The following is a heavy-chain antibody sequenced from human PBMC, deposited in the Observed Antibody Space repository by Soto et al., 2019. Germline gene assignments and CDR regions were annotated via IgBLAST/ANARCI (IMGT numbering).Heavy chain of an antibody. CDR3: AKALGYCSSTSCHSDAFDI. V-gene: IGHV3-23*01. J-gene: IGHJ3*02. CDR1: GFTFSSYA. D-gene: IGHD2-2*01. CDR2: ISGSGGST. Sequence: EVQLLESGGGLVQPGGSLRLSCAASGFTFSSYAMSWVRQAPGKGLEWVSAISGSGGSTYYADSVKGRFTISRDNSKNTLYLQMNSLRAEDTAVYYYAKALGYCSSTSCHSDAFDIWGQGTMVTVSS.